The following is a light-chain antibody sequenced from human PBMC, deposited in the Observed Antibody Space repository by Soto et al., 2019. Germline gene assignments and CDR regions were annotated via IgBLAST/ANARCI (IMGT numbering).Light chain of an antibody. CDR1: SSDVGGYNY. J-gene: IGLJ2*01. CDR2: DVS. CDR3: CSDAGSPGV. V-gene: IGLV2-11*01. Sequence: QSALTQPRSVSGSPGQSVTISCTGTSSDVGGYNYVSWYQQHPGKAPKLMIYDVSKRPSGVPDRFSGSKSGNTASLTISGLQAEDEADHYCCSDAGSPGVFGGGTKLTVL.